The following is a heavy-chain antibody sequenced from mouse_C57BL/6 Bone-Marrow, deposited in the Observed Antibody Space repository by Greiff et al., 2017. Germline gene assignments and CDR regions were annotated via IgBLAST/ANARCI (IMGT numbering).Heavy chain of an antibody. CDR3: ARDRDGYSFDY. D-gene: IGHD2-3*01. V-gene: IGHV5-16*01. CDR2: INYDGSST. Sequence: EVKLMESEGGLVQPGSSMKLSCTASGFTFSDYYMAWVRQVPEKGLEWVANINYDGSSTYYLDSLKSRFIISRDNAKNILYLQMSSLKSEYTATYYCARDRDGYSFDYWGQGTTLTVSS. J-gene: IGHJ2*01. CDR1: GFTFSDYY.